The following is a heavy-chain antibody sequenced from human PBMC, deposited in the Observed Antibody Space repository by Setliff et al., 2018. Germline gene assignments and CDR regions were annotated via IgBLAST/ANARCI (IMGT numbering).Heavy chain of an antibody. V-gene: IGHV3-7*01. CDR2: IKKDGSEK. D-gene: IGHD1-1*01. J-gene: IGHJ4*02. CDR3: AREVRPSFDDY. Sequence: GGSLRLSCAASGFTFSRNWMSWVRQAPGKGLEWVANIKKDGSEKYYVDSVKGRFTIFRDNVKNSLYLQMNSLRDEDTAVYYCAREVRPSFDDYWGQGTLVTVSS. CDR1: GFTFSRNW.